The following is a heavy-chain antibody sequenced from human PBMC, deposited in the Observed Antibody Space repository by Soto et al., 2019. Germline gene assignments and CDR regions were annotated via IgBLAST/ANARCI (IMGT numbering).Heavy chain of an antibody. V-gene: IGHV5-51*01. J-gene: IGHJ6*02. CDR1: GYTFTNYW. Sequence: GGSLEISCKGSGYTFTNYWIGWVRQMPGKGLEWIGIIYPGDSDTKYNPSFQGQVTISADKSITTTYLRWTSLKASDTAIYYCAASIFSYGMEVWGEGTTVTVS. CDR3: AASIFSYGMEV. CDR2: IYPGDSDT.